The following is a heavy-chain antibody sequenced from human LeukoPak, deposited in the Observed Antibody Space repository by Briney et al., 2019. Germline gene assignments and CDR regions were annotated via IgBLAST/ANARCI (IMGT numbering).Heavy chain of an antibody. CDR2: IYYSGST. V-gene: IGHV4-59*01. J-gene: IGHJ4*02. D-gene: IGHD4-17*01. CDR3: ARAGSTVIHF. CDR1: GDXISSYY. Sequence: SETLSLTCTVSGDXISSYYWSWIRQPPGKGLEWIGYIYYSGSTYYNASLKSRVTISVDTSKTQFSLKLSSVTAADTAVYYCARAGSTVIHFWGQGTLVTVSS.